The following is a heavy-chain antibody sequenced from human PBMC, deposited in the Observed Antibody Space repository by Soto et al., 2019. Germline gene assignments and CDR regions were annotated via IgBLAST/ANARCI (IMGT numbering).Heavy chain of an antibody. Sequence: LSLTCAVSGGSISSGGYSWSWIRQPPGKGLEWIGYIYHSGSTYYNPSLKSRVTISVDRSKNQFSLKLSSVTAADTAVYYCARGIQPYYYYYYGMDVWGQGTTVTVSS. V-gene: IGHV4-30-2*01. CDR3: ARGIQPYYYYYYGMDV. CDR2: IYHSGST. CDR1: GGSISSGGYS. J-gene: IGHJ6*02. D-gene: IGHD5-18*01.